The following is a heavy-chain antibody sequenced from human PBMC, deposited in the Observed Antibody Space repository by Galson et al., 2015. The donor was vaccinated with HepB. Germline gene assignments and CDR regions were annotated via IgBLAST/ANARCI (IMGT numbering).Heavy chain of an antibody. CDR1: GFTFSSYA. Sequence: SLRLSCAASGFTFSSYAMSWVRQAPGKGLEWVSAISGSGGSTYYADSVKGRFTISRDNSKNTLYLQMNSLRAEDTAVYYCAKDGVVVPAATHHFVPFYYYYGMDVWGQGTTVTVSS. J-gene: IGHJ6*02. CDR2: ISGSGGST. CDR3: AKDGVVVPAATHHFVPFYYYYGMDV. V-gene: IGHV3-23*01. D-gene: IGHD2-2*01.